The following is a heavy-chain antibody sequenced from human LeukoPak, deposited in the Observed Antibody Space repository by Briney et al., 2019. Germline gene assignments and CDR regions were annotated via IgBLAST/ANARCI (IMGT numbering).Heavy chain of an antibody. CDR2: TSSSGTTT. D-gene: IGHD2-15*01. CDR3: ARGFGAADRQSGGYPGAYI. Sequence: PGGSLRLSCAASGFIFRSYFMSWFRQTPGKGLEWISSTSSSGTTTHYADFAKGRFTTSRDNADNSLFLQMNSLRVEDTAVYYCARGFGAADRQSGGYPGAYIWGQGTMVTVSP. CDR1: GFIFRSYF. V-gene: IGHV3-11*04. J-gene: IGHJ3*02.